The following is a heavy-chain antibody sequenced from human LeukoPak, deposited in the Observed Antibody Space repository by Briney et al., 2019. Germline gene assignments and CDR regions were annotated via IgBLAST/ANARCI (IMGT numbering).Heavy chain of an antibody. Sequence: PGGSLRLSCAASGFTFSSYEMNWVRQAPGKGLEWVSYISSSGSSIYNADSVKGRFTTSRDNAKNSLYLQMNNLRVEDTAVYYCARDWMTVVWRAFDIWGQGTMVTVSS. CDR3: ARDWMTVVWRAFDI. J-gene: IGHJ3*02. D-gene: IGHD3-22*01. CDR1: GFTFSSYE. CDR2: ISSSGSSI. V-gene: IGHV3-48*03.